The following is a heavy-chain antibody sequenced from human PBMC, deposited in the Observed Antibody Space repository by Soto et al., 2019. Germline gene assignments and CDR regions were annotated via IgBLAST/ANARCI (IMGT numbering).Heavy chain of an antibody. V-gene: IGHV1-69*06. CDR1: GGTFNNYA. D-gene: IGHD2-2*01. J-gene: IGHJ4*02. Sequence: QVRLVQSGTEVKRPGSSVKVSCKTSGGTFNNYAMSWVRQAPGHGLEWMGEIIPMLGTVNYAPKFHGRVTITADTSTITAYMELKNVRSEDTAVYYCARVPCSITSCYSMDYWGQGTLVTVSS. CDR2: IIPMLGTV. CDR3: ARVPCSITSCYSMDY.